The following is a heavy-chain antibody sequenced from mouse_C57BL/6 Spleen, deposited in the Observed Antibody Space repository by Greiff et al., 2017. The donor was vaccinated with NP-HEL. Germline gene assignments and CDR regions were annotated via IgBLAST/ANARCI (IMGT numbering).Heavy chain of an antibody. J-gene: IGHJ1*03. V-gene: IGHV1-82*01. D-gene: IGHD1-1*01. Sequence: QVQLQQSGPELVKPGASVKISCKASGYAFSSSWMNWVKQRPGKGLEWIGRIYPGDGDTNYNGKFKGKATLTADKSSSTAYMQLSSLTSEDSAVYFCARSGTTGGWYFDVWGTGTTVTVSS. CDR1: GYAFSSSW. CDR2: IYPGDGDT. CDR3: ARSGTTGGWYFDV.